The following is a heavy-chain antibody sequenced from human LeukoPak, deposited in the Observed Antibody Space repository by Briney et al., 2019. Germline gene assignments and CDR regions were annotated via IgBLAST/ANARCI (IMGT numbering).Heavy chain of an antibody. CDR3: ARGRGYSYPFDY. V-gene: IGHV4-61*02. CDR1: GGSISSGGHY. CDR2: IYSTGST. D-gene: IGHD5-18*01. Sequence: SETLSLTCTVSGGSISSGGHYWSWIRQPAGKGLEYLGRIYSTGSTNYNPSLRSRVTISVDTSKNHFSLKLSSVTAADTAVYYCARGRGYSYPFDYWGQGTLVTVSS. J-gene: IGHJ4*02.